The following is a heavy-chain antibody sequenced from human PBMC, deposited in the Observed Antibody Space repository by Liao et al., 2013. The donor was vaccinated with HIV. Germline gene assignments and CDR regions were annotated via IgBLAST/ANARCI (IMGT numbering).Heavy chain of an antibody. Sequence: QVQLQESGPGLVKPSGTLSLTCTVSGGSLNSYYWSWIRLSPGKGLEWIGYFSFLGTTKYNPSLKTRASISGDPSKNQFSLKLTSLIAADTAVYYCARAGRSIIENAFDIWGQGAIVTVSS. CDR3: ARAGRSIIENAFDI. CDR2: FSFLGTT. CDR1: GGSLNSYY. J-gene: IGHJ3*02. D-gene: IGHD1-14*01. V-gene: IGHV4-59*01.